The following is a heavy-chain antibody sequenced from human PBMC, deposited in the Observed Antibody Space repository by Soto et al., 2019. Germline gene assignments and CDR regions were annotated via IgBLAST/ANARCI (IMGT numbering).Heavy chain of an antibody. D-gene: IGHD6-13*01. V-gene: IGHV4-34*01. Sequence: KPSETLSLTCAVYGGSFSGYYWSWIRQPPGKGLEWIGEINHSGSTNYNPSLKSRVTISVDTSKNQFSLKLSSVTAADTAVYYCARAPSSLDVWGQGTTVTVSS. CDR3: ARAPSSLDV. CDR1: GGSFSGYY. CDR2: INHSGST. J-gene: IGHJ6*02.